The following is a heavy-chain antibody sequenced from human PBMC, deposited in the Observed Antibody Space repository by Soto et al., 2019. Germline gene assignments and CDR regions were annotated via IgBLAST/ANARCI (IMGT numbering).Heavy chain of an antibody. CDR1: GFTVSSNY. V-gene: IGHV3-49*03. D-gene: IGHD3-10*01. CDR2: IITTAFGGTS. CDR3: ARSLGYYYGSGNYHPMVF. J-gene: IGHJ4*02. Sequence: GGSLRLSCAASGFTVSSNYMSWFRQAPGKGLEWVGFIITTAFGGTSEYAASVKGRFTISRDDSESIAFLQMHSLKSEDTAVYYCARSLGYYYGSGNYHPMVFWGRGTLVPAPQ.